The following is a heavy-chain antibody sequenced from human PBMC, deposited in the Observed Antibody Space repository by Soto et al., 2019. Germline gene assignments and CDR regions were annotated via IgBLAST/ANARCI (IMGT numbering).Heavy chain of an antibody. D-gene: IGHD1-26*01. CDR2: ITGSGGQT. CDR1: RFTFSSYA. J-gene: IGHJ4*02. V-gene: IGHV3-23*01. CDR3: ATRGAYREFDD. Sequence: GESLKISCAASRFTFSSYAMTWVRQAPGKGLEWVSAITGSGGQTSYADSVKGRFTISRDNSKNSLFLQMDSLRAEDTAVYFCATRGAYREFDDWGQGTLVTVSS.